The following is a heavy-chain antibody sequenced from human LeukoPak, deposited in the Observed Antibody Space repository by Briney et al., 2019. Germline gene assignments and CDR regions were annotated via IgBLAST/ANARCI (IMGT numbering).Heavy chain of an antibody. J-gene: IGHJ4*02. Sequence: ASVKVSCKASGYTFTGYYMRWVRQAPGQGLEWMGWINPDSGGTNYAQKFQGRVTMTRDTSISTAYMELSRLRSDDTAVYYCARPPLTITMVRGVISYFDYWGQGTLVTVSS. D-gene: IGHD3-10*01. V-gene: IGHV1-2*02. CDR1: GYTFTGYY. CDR3: ARPPLTITMVRGVISYFDY. CDR2: INPDSGGT.